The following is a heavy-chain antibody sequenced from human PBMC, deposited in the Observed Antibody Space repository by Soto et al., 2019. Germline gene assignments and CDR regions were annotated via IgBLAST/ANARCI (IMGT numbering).Heavy chain of an antibody. CDR2: ISYDGSNK. D-gene: IGHD4-17*01. Sequence: QVQLVESGGGVVQPGRSLRLSCAASGFTFSSYAMHWVRQAPGKGLEWVAVISYDGSNKYYADSVKGRFTISRDNSKNTLYLQMNSLRAEDTAVYYCARDSTYGDYVAFDIWGQGTMVTVSS. CDR1: GFTFSSYA. J-gene: IGHJ3*02. V-gene: IGHV3-30-3*01. CDR3: ARDSTYGDYVAFDI.